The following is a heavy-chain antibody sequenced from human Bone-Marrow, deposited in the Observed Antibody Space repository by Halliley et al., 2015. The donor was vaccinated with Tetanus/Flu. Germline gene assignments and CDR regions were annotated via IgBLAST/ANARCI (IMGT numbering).Heavy chain of an antibody. V-gene: IGHV4-59*03. CDR3: ATAFPADY. Sequence: PPGKGLEWIGYVFDVGSISSNPSLKTRVPISVDPSKNQFSLTLPSFPAADPALYFCATAFPADYWGQGTLVIVSS. CDR2: VFDVGSI. J-gene: IGHJ4*02.